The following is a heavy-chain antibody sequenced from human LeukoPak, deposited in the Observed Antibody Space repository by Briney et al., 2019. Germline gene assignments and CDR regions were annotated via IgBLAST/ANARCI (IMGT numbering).Heavy chain of an antibody. D-gene: IGHD3-22*01. J-gene: IGHJ5*02. CDR2: IYYSGIT. Sequence: PSETLSLTCTVSGGSISSSSYYWGWIRQPPGKGLEWIGSIYYSGITYYNPSLKSRVTISVDTSKNHFSLKLNSVTAADTAVYYCARQRGYHYDSTTNRFSDLWGQGTRVTVSS. CDR1: GGSISSSSYY. V-gene: IGHV4-39*01. CDR3: ARQRGYHYDSTTNRFSDL.